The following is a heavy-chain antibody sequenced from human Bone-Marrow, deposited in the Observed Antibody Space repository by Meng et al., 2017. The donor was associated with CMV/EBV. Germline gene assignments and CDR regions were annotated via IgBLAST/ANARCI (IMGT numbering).Heavy chain of an antibody. CDR2: MNPNSGNT. D-gene: IGHD2-15*01. CDR3: ARDRDPLVAVRLGWFDP. CDR1: GYTFTSYD. Sequence: ASVKVSCKASGYTFTSYDINWVRQATGQGLEWMGWMNPNSGNTGYAQRFQGRVTMTRNTSISTAYMELSSLRSEDTAVYYCARDRDPLVAVRLGWFDPWGQGTLVTVAS. V-gene: IGHV1-8*01. J-gene: IGHJ5*02.